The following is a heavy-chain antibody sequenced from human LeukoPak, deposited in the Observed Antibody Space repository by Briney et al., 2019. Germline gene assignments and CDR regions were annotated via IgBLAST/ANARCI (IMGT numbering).Heavy chain of an antibody. D-gene: IGHD3-10*01. Sequence: GGSLRLSCAASGFTFSGSAMHWVRQASGKGLGWVGRIRSKANSYATAYAASVKGRFTSSRDDSKNTAYLQMNSLKPEDTAVYYCTTYGSGSYYYFDYWGQGTLVTVSS. J-gene: IGHJ4*02. CDR2: IRSKANSYAT. CDR3: TTYGSGSYYYFDY. CDR1: GFTFSGSA. V-gene: IGHV3-73*01.